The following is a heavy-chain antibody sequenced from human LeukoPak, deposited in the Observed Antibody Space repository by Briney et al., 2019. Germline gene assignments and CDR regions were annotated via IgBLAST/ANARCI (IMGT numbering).Heavy chain of an antibody. Sequence: GGSLRLSCAASGFTFSTYGMLWVRQAPGKGLEWVAFIRYDGNNRYYADSVKGRFTISRDNSKNTLYLQMNSLRAEDTAVYYCAKGKVAVVAALDAFDIWGQGTMVTVSS. J-gene: IGHJ3*02. D-gene: IGHD2-15*01. CDR1: GFTFSTYG. V-gene: IGHV3-30*02. CDR3: AKGKVAVVAALDAFDI. CDR2: IRYDGNNR.